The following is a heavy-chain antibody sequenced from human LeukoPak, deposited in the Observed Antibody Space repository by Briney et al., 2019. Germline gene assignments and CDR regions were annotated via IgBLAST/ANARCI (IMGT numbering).Heavy chain of an antibody. CDR1: GGTFSSYA. V-gene: IGHV1-69*05. CDR3: ARVMNYYDSSGYYDQGAFDI. D-gene: IGHD3-22*01. CDR2: IIPIFGTA. Sequence: SVKVSCKASGGTFSSYAISWVRQAPGQGLEWMGGIIPIFGTANYAQKFQGRVTITTDESTSTAYMELSSLRSEDTAVYYCARVMNYYDSSGYYDQGAFDIWSQGTMVTVSS. J-gene: IGHJ3*02.